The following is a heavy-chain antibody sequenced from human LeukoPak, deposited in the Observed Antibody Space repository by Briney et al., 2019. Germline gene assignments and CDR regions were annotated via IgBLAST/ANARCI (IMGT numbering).Heavy chain of an antibody. CDR3: AKDAGYYYDSSGYSNAFDI. D-gene: IGHD3-22*01. J-gene: IGHJ3*02. V-gene: IGHV3-23*01. CDR1: GFTFSNYA. Sequence: PGGSLRLSCAASGFTFSNYAMTWVRQAPGKGLEWVSGISGSGGRTYYADSVKGRFTISRDNSKNTLYLQMTSLRAEDTAVYYCAKDAGYYYDSSGYSNAFDIWGHGTMVTVSS. CDR2: ISGSGGRT.